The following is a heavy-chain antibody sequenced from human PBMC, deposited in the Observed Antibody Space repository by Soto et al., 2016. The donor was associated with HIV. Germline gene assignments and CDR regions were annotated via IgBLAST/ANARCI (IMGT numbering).Heavy chain of an antibody. V-gene: IGHV1-2*02. J-gene: IGHJ4*02. CDR3: TTAAKFYGYGSGNPYAE. CDR2: INPGTGGT. D-gene: IGHD3-10*01. Sequence: QVQLVQSGAEVKKPGASVKVSCKASGYTFTAYYLYWVRQAPGQRLEWMGWINPGTGGTNYAQKFQDRVTLTRDTSITTAYMELRRLTSDDTAIYYCTTAAKFYGYGSGNPYAEWGQGTLVTVSS. CDR1: GYTFTAYY.